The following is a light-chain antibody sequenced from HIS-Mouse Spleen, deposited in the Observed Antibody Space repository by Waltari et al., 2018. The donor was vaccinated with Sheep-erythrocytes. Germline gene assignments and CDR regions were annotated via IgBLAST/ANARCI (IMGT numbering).Light chain of an antibody. J-gene: IGKJ5*01. CDR3: QQSYSTPIT. V-gene: IGKV1-39*01. Sequence: DIQMTQSPSSLSASLGDRVTITCRASQSISSYLNWYQQKPGKDTKLLIYAASSLQSGVPSRFSGSGSGTDFTLTISSLQPEDFATYYCQQSYSTPITFGQGTRLEIK. CDR1: QSISSY. CDR2: AAS.